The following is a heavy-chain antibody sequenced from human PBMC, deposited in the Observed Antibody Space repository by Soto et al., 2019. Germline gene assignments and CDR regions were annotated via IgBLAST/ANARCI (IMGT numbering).Heavy chain of an antibody. CDR2: INPSGGST. CDR3: ARDRRIAVAGKFWFDH. Sequence: XSVKVTCKASGYTFTSYYMHWVRQAPGQGLEWMGIINPSGGSTSYAQKFQGRVTMTRDTSTSTVYMELSSLRSEDTAVYYCARDRRIAVAGKFWFDHWGQGTLVTVSS. V-gene: IGHV1-46*01. J-gene: IGHJ5*02. D-gene: IGHD6-19*01. CDR1: GYTFTSYY.